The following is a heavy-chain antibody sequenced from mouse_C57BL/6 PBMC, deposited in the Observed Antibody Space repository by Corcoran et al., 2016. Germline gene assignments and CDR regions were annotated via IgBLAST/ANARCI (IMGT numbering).Heavy chain of an antibody. CDR1: GYTFTGYW. CDR2: SLPGSGST. D-gene: IGHD1-1*01. Sequence: QVKLQPCGAELIKPGASVKLPCKATGYTFTGYWLEWVKQRPGHGLEWIGESLPGSGSTNYNEQFKGKATFTADTSSNTAYMQLSSLTTEDSAIYYCASSSYDAMDYWGQGTSVTVSS. CDR3: ASSSYDAMDY. V-gene: IGHV1-9*01. J-gene: IGHJ4*01.